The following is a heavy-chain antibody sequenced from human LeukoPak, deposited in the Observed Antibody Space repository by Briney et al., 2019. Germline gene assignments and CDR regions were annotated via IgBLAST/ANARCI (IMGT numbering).Heavy chain of an antibody. Sequence: PSETLSLTCTVSGGSIAIYYWSWIRQPAGKGLEWIGRIYNSGRTKYSPSLESRVTMSIDTSKNQFSLKLSSVSAADTAVYYCARVAMYEFFFDYWGQGTLVTVSS. CDR2: IYNSGRT. D-gene: IGHD2-8*01. CDR3: ARVAMYEFFFDY. J-gene: IGHJ4*02. CDR1: GGSIAIYY. V-gene: IGHV4-4*07.